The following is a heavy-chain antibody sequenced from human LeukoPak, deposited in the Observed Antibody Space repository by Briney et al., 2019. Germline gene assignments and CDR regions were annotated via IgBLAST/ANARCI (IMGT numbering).Heavy chain of an antibody. CDR1: GFTFTTYS. CDR3: AKSGRVGATPDY. Sequence: GGSLRLSCAASGFTFTTYSMNWVRQAPGKGLEWVSSISSSSSYIYYADSVKGRFTISRDNAKNSLYLQMNSLRAEDTAVYYCAKSGRVGATPDYWGQGTLVTVSS. D-gene: IGHD1-26*01. V-gene: IGHV3-21*04. J-gene: IGHJ4*02. CDR2: ISSSSSYI.